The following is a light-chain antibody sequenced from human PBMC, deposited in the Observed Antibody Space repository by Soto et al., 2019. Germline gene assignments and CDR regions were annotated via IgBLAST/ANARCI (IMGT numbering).Light chain of an antibody. CDR3: QQSHSIPYT. V-gene: IGKV1-39*01. CDR1: QSISTY. CDR2: AAS. J-gene: IGKJ2*01. Sequence: DIQMTQSPSSLSASVGDRVTLTCRASQSISTYLNWYQQKPGKAPKLLIYAASRLQSGVPSRFSGSGSGTDFTLTISSLQPEDFATYYCQQSHSIPYTFGQGTKLEIK.